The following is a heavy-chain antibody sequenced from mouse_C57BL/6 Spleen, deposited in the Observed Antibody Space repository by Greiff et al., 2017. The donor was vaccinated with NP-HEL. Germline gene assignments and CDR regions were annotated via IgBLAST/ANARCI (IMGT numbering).Heavy chain of an antibody. D-gene: IGHD4-1*01. Sequence: EVQLVESGPGLVKPSQSLSLTCSVTGYSITSGYYWNWIRQFPGNKLEWMGYISYDGSNNYNPSLKNRISITRDTSKNQFFLKLNSVTTEDTATYYCARDGIESYFDYWGQGTTLTVSS. J-gene: IGHJ2*01. CDR1: GYSITSGYY. CDR2: ISYDGSN. CDR3: ARDGIESYFDY. V-gene: IGHV3-6*01.